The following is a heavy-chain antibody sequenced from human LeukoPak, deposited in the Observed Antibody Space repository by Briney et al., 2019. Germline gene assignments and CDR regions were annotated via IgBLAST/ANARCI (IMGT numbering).Heavy chain of an antibody. CDR2: ISYDGSNK. J-gene: IGHJ4*02. Sequence: GGSLRLSCAASGFTFSSYAMHWVRQAPGKGLEWVAVISYDGSNKYYADSAKGRFTISRDNSKNTLYLQMNSLRAEDTAVYYCARDMKQNPNWGQGTLVTVSS. D-gene: IGHD1-14*01. CDR3: ARDMKQNPN. V-gene: IGHV3-30-3*01. CDR1: GFTFSSYA.